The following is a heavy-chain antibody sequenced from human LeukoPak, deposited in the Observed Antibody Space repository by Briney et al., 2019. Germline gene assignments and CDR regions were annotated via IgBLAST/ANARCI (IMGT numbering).Heavy chain of an antibody. CDR2: IIPIFGTA. J-gene: IGHJ3*02. Sequence: SVKVSCEASGGTFISYAISWVRQAPGQGLEWMGGIIPIFGTANYAQKFQGRVTITADESTSTAYMELSSLRSEDTAVYYCARARYRSGGYGGAVFDIGAKGTMFTVSS. CDR1: GGTFISYA. CDR3: ARARYRSGGYGGAVFDI. V-gene: IGHV1-69*13. D-gene: IGHD6-19*01.